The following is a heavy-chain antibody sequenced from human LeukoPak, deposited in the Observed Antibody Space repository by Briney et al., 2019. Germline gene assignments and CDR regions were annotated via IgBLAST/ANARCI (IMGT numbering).Heavy chain of an antibody. D-gene: IGHD2-2*01. CDR3: ARSLSTAGIDY. CDR1: GYSISTGRY. Sequence: PSETLSLTCTLAGYSISTGRYWGWIRQPPGKGLEWIGSIHHTGSTYYNPSLKSRVTISVDTSKNQFSLKLRSVTAADTAVYYCARSLSTAGIDYWGQGTLVTVSS. CDR2: IHHTGST. J-gene: IGHJ4*02. V-gene: IGHV4-38-2*02.